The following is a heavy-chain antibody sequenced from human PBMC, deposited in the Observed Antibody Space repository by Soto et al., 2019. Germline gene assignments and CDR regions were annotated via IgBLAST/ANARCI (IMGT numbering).Heavy chain of an antibody. CDR3: ARDSRLYYYGMDV. Sequence: QVQLVESGGGVVQPGRSLRLSCAASGFTFSSYGMHWVRQAPGKGLEWVAVIWYDGSNKYYADSVKGRFTISRDNSKNTLYLQMNSLRAEDTAVYYCARDSRLYYYGMDVWGQGPTVTVSS. J-gene: IGHJ6*02. CDR1: GFTFSSYG. CDR2: IWYDGSNK. V-gene: IGHV3-33*01.